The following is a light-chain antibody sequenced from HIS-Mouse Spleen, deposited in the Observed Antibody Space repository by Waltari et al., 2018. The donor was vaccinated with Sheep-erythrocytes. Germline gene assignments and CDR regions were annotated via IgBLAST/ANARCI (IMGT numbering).Light chain of an antibody. J-gene: IGLJ3*02. V-gene: IGLV1-47*01. CDR1: SSNIGSNY. Sequence: QSVLTQPPSASGTPGQRVTISCSGSSSNIGSNYVYWYQQLPGTAPKLLIYRNNQRPAGVPDRFSGSKSGTAASLAIGGLRSEDEADYYCAAWDDSLSGPVVGGGTKLTVL. CDR2: RNN. CDR3: AAWDDSLSGPV.